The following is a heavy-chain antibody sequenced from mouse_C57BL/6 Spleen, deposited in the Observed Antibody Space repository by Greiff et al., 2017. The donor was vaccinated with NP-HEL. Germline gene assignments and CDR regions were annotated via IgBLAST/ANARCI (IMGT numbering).Heavy chain of an antibody. V-gene: IGHV7-3*01. CDR3: ARLYDSAWFAY. J-gene: IGHJ3*01. CDR1: GFTFTDYY. CDR2: IRNKANGYTT. D-gene: IGHD1-3*01. Sequence: EVKLVESGGGLVQPGGSLSLSCAASGFTFTDYYMSWVRQPPGKALEWLGFIRNKANGYTTEYSASVKGRFTISRDNSQSILYLQMNALRAEDSATYYCARLYDSAWFAYWGQGTLVTVSA.